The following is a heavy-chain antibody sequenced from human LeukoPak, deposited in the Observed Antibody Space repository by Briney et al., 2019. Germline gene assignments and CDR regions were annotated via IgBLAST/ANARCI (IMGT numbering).Heavy chain of an antibody. J-gene: IGHJ4*02. Sequence: SETLSLTCTVSGASISSYYWSWIRQPPGKGLEWIGYMYYSGSTNYNPSLKSRVTISVDSSKNQFSLKLTSVTAADTAVYYCATEKIAAAGSGGFDYWGQGTLVTVSS. CDR2: MYYSGST. CDR3: ATEKIAAAGSGGFDY. V-gene: IGHV4-59*01. CDR1: GASISSYY. D-gene: IGHD6-13*01.